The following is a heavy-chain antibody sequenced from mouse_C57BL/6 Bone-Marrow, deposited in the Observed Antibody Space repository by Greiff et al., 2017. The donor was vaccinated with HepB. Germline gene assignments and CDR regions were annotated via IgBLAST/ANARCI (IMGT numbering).Heavy chain of an antibody. J-gene: IGHJ3*01. V-gene: IGHV14-4*01. CDR2: IDPENGDT. CDR1: GFNIKDDY. Sequence: EVQLQQSGAELVRPGASVKLSCTASGFNIKDDYMHWVKRRPEQGLEWIGWIDPENGDTEYASKFQGKATITADTSSNTAYLQLSSLTSEDTAVYYCTTGLRRRTWFAYWGQGTLVTVSA. CDR3: TTGLRRRTWFAY. D-gene: IGHD2-2*01.